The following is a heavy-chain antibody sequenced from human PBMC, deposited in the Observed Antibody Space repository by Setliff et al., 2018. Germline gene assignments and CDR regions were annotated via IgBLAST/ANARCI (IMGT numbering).Heavy chain of an antibody. CDR2: VSHSGST. V-gene: IGHV4-34*01. D-gene: IGHD3-10*01. J-gene: IGHJ6*02. Sequence: SETLSLTCVVYGDSFSDYYWSWIRQPPGGGLEWLGEVSHSGSTNYKPSLKGRVAMSVDTSKNQFSLKLSSVTAADTAVYYCARVGITMVQGRSDYYYYGMDVWGQGTTVTVSS. CDR1: GDSFSDYY. CDR3: ARVGITMVQGRSDYYYYGMDV.